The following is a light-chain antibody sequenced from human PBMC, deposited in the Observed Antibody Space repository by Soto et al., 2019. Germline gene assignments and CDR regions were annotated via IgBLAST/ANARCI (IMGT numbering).Light chain of an antibody. CDR1: QSVSSN. CDR3: QQYNNWPPIT. J-gene: IGKJ4*01. CDR2: GAS. V-gene: IGKV3-15*01. Sequence: EIVMTQSPATLSVSPGERATLSCRASQSVSSNLAWYQQKPGQAPRLLIYGASTRATGITARFSGSGSGTEVTLTISSLQSADFAVYSCQQYNNWPPITFGGGTKVEIK.